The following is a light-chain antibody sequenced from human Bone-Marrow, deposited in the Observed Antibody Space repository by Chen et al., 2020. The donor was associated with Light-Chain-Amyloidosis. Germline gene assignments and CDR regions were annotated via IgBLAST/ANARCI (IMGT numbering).Light chain of an antibody. CDR2: SND. CDR1: RSNIGSNF. Sequence: QSVLTQPPSASGTTGQGVSISCSGGRSNIGSNFVYWFQHVPGTAPKLLVYSNDRRPSGAPYRFSGSKSGTAAALAISGLRSEDEGSYYCAACEDTVRGVIFGGGTKLTVL. V-gene: IGLV1-47*02. CDR3: AACEDTVRGVI. J-gene: IGLJ2*01.